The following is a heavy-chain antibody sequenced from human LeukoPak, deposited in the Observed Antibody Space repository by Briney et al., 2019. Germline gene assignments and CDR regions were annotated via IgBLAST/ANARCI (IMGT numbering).Heavy chain of an antibody. V-gene: IGHV4-59*08. J-gene: IGHJ4*02. D-gene: IGHD6-13*01. CDR2: IYYSGST. Sequence: PSETLSLTCTVSGGSISSYYWSWIRQPPGKGLEWIGYIYYSGSTNYNPSLKSRVTISVDTSKNHFSLKLSSVTAADTAMYYCARHGIAAAGTFDYWGQGTLVTVSS. CDR3: ARHGIAAAGTFDY. CDR1: GGSISSYY.